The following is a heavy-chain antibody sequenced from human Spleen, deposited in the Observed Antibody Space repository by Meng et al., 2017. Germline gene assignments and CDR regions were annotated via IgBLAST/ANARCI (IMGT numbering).Heavy chain of an antibody. D-gene: IGHD4/OR15-4a*01. Sequence: GGSLRLSCAVHGGSFSGYYWSWTRQAPGKGLEGVSSISSSSSYIYYADSVKGRFTISRDNAKNSLYLQMNSLRAEDTAVYYCARDMVLRYGMDVWGQGTTVTVSS. CDR2: ISSSSSYI. CDR3: ARDMVLRYGMDV. V-gene: IGHV3-21*01. J-gene: IGHJ6*02. CDR1: GGSFSGYY.